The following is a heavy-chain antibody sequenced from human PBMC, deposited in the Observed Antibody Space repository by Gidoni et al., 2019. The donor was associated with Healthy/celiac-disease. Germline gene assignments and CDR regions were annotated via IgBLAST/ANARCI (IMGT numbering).Heavy chain of an antibody. CDR2: IFSNDEK. Sequence: QVTLKESGPVLVKPTETPTLTCTVSGFSLSNARMGVSWIRQPPGKALEWLAHIFSNDEKSYSTSLKSRLTISKDTSKSQVVLTMTNMDPVDTATYYCALSIAARPYYYYYYMDVWGKGTTVTVSS. CDR3: ALSIAARPYYYYYYMDV. J-gene: IGHJ6*03. V-gene: IGHV2-26*01. CDR1: GFSLSNARMG. D-gene: IGHD6-6*01.